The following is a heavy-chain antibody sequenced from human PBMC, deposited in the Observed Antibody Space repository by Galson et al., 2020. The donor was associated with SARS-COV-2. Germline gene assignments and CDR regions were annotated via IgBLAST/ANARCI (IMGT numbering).Heavy chain of an antibody. J-gene: IGHJ2*01. CDR1: GYSINSDFY. CDR3: ARPSSSGYYSXWYFDL. D-gene: IGHD3-22*01. CDR2: IHHSGTT. V-gene: IGHV4-38-2*01. Sequence: SETLSLTCAVSGYSINSDFYWAWIRQPPGKGLEWIGSIHHSGTTYQNPSLKSRVTISLDTSKNQFSLNLISVTAPDTAVYYCARPSSSGYYSXWYFDLWGRGTLVTVSS.